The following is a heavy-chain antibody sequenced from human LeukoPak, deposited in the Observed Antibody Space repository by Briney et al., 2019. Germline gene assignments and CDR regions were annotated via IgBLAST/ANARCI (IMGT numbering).Heavy chain of an antibody. CDR2: INHSGST. D-gene: IGHD3-3*01. CDR1: GGSFSGYY. Sequence: SETLSLTCAVYGGSFSGYYWSWIRQPPGKGPEWIGEINHSGSTNYNPSLKSRVTISVDTSKNQFSLKLSSVTAADTAVYYCARGSYDFWSGYFDPYYFDYWGQGTLVTVSS. J-gene: IGHJ4*02. V-gene: IGHV4-34*01. CDR3: ARGSYDFWSGYFDPYYFDY.